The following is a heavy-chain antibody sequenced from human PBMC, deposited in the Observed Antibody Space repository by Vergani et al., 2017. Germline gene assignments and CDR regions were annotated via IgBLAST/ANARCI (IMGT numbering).Heavy chain of an antibody. CDR1: GFTFSDYY. V-gene: IGHV3-11*06. J-gene: IGHJ6*02. CDR3: ARDRYYEIYGMDV. CDR2: ISSSSSYT. Sequence: QVQLVESGGGLVKPGGSLRLSCAASGFTFSDYYMSWIRQAPGKGMEWVSYISSSSSYTNYADSVKGRFTISRENAKNPLYLQMNSLRAADTAVYYCARDRYYEIYGMDVWGQGTTVTVSS. D-gene: IGHD3-22*01.